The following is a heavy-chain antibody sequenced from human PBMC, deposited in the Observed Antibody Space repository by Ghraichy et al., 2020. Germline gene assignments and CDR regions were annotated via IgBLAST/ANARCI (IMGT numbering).Heavy chain of an antibody. CDR1: GGSISSGGYY. Sequence: SETLSLTCTVSGGSISSGGYYWSWIRQHPGKGLEWIGYIYYSGSTYYNPSLKSRVTISVDTSKNQFSLKLSSVTAADTAVYYCARSDVLYYDFYGMDVWGQGTTVTVSS. D-gene: IGHD3-16*01. CDR2: IYYSGST. V-gene: IGHV4-31*03. CDR3: ARSDVLYYDFYGMDV. J-gene: IGHJ6*02.